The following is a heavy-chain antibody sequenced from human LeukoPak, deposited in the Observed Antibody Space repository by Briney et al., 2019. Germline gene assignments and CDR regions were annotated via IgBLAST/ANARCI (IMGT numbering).Heavy chain of an antibody. Sequence: ALVKVSCKASGYTFTGYYMHWVRQAPGQGLEWMGWINPNSGGTNYAQKFQGRVTMTRDTSISTAYMELSRLRSDDTAVYYCARGSDSDSSMKLGNDYWGQGTLVTVSS. V-gene: IGHV1-2*02. J-gene: IGHJ4*02. D-gene: IGHD3-22*01. CDR2: INPNSGGT. CDR1: GYTFTGYY. CDR3: ARGSDSDSSMKLGNDY.